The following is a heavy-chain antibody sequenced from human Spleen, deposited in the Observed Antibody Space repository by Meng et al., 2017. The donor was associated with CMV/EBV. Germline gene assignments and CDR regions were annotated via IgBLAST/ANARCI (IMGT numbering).Heavy chain of an antibody. CDR3: ARDTTLGGFRFGEWGHWFDL. Sequence: GESLKISCAASGFHFSTYWMSWVRQAPGKALEWVANIKEDGSEKYHLGSVKGRFTIARDNAKNSLYLQMDSLRAEDTAVYYCARDTTLGGFRFGEWGHWFDLWGQGTLVTVSS. CDR2: IKEDGSEK. CDR1: GFHFSTYW. J-gene: IGHJ5*02. D-gene: IGHD3-10*01. V-gene: IGHV3-7*01.